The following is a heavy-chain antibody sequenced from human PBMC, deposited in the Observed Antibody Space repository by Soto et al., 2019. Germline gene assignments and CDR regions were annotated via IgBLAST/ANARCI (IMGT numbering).Heavy chain of an antibody. CDR1: GYRFTAYY. J-gene: IGHJ4*02. V-gene: IGHV1-2*06. Sequence: QVQLVQSGAEVKKPGASVRVSCEASGYRFTAYYIHWVRQAPGQGLEWMGRMNLDTGGTTYAQKFQSRITMTRDTSISTAYMEVSSVKSDDTAMYYCARDGNCAFRRYSFAFDFWGQGTLVTVSS. D-gene: IGHD5-18*01. CDR3: ARDGNCAFRRYSFAFDF. CDR2: MNLDTGGT.